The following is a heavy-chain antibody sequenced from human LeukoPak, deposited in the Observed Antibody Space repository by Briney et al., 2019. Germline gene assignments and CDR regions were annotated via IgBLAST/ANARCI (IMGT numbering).Heavy chain of an antibody. CDR1: GDSISSGSYY. J-gene: IGHJ6*03. Sequence: SETLSFTCTVSGDSISSGSYYWSWIRQPAGKGLEWIGRIYSNGDTKFNPSLKSRVTISLDTPKNQFSLKLSSATAADTAVYYCASRHSKQQPYYYYMDIWGKGTTVTVSS. V-gene: IGHV4-61*02. CDR3: ASRHSKQQPYYYYMDI. CDR2: IYSNGDT. D-gene: IGHD6-13*01.